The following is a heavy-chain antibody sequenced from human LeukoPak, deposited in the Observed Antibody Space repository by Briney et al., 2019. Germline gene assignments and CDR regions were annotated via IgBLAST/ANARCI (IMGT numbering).Heavy chain of an antibody. D-gene: IGHD3-9*01. V-gene: IGHV1-2*02. Sequence: ASVKVSCKASGYTFTGYYMHWVRQAPGQGLEWMGWINPNSGGTNYAQKFQGGVTMTRDTSISTAYMELSGLRSDDTAVYYCARAPGFGILTGQDAFDIWGQGTMVTVSS. J-gene: IGHJ3*02. CDR2: INPNSGGT. CDR1: GYTFTGYY. CDR3: ARAPGFGILTGQDAFDI.